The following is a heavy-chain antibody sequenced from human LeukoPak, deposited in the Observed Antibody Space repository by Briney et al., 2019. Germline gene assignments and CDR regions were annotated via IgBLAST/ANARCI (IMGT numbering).Heavy chain of an antibody. V-gene: IGHV3-66*01. CDR2: IYSGGST. J-gene: IGHJ6*02. CDR3: ARDGDCGGDCYLYGMDV. D-gene: IGHD2-21*02. CDR1: GFTVGSNY. Sequence: TGGSLRLSCAASGFTVGSNYMSWVRQAPGKGLEWVSVIYSGGSTYYADSVKGRFTISRDNSKNTLYLQMNSLRAEDTAVYYCARDGDCGGDCYLYGMDVWDQGTTVTVSS.